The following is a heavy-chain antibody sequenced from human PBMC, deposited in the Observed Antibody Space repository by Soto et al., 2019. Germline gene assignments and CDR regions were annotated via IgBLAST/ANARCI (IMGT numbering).Heavy chain of an antibody. Sequence: GGSLRLSCAASGFTFSNAWMNWVRQAPGKGLEWVGRIKSKTDGGTTDYAAPVKGRFTIPRDDSKNTLYLQMNSLKTEDTAVYYCSSSWYHAYYYYGMDVWAQGTTVPVS. CDR3: SSSWYHAYYYYGMDV. CDR2: IKSKTDGGTT. CDR1: GFTFSNAW. J-gene: IGHJ6*02. V-gene: IGHV3-15*07. D-gene: IGHD6-13*01.